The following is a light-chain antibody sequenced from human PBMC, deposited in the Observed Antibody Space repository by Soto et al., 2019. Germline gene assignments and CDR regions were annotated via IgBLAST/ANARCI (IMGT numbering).Light chain of an antibody. V-gene: IGKV1-39*01. CDR1: QNINNY. Sequence: DLQMSQSPSSLSASVGDRVTITCRASQNINNYLNWYQQKPGKAPKLLISATSTLQSGVPSRFSGSGSGTDFTLTISSLQPEEFATYYCQQTYSTKYAFGQGTKLEI. CDR2: ATS. J-gene: IGKJ2*01. CDR3: QQTYSTKYA.